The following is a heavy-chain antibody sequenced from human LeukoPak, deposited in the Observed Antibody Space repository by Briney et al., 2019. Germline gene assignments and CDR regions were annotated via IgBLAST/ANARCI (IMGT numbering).Heavy chain of an antibody. V-gene: IGHV3-64D*06. CDR1: GFTFSSYA. D-gene: IGHD3-16*01. CDR3: VKEPRGGGGFDY. J-gene: IGHJ4*02. Sequence: GGSLRLSCSASGFTFSSYAMHWVRQAPGKGLXXVSAISSNGGSTYYADSVKGRFTISRDNSKNTLYLQMSSLRAEDTAVYYCVKEPRGGGGFDYWGQGTLVTVSS. CDR2: ISSNGGST.